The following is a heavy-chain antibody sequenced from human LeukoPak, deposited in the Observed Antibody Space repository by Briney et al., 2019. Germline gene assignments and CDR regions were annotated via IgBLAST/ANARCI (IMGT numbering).Heavy chain of an antibody. V-gene: IGHV4-59*01. CDR3: ARGGDGYNPGFDY. D-gene: IGHD5-24*01. CDR1: GGSISSYY. J-gene: IGHJ4*02. Sequence: SETLFLTCTVSGGSISSYYWSWIRQPPGKGLEWIGYIYYSGSTNYNPSLKSRVTISVDTSKNQFSLKLSSVTAADTAVYYCARGGDGYNPGFDYWGQGTLVTVSS. CDR2: IYYSGST.